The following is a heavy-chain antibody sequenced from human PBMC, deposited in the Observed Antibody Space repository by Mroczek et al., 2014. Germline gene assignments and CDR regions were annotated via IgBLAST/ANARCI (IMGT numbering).Heavy chain of an antibody. CDR1: GGSISSSSYY. Sequence: QVQLQESGPGLVKPSETLSLTCTVSGGSISSSSYYWGWIRQPPGKGLEWIGSIYYSGSTYYNPSLKSRVTISVDTSKNQFSLKLSSVTAADTAVYYCARVYSSGWYVGFDPWGQGTLVTVSS. J-gene: IGHJ5*02. CDR3: ARVYSSGWYVGFDP. V-gene: IGHV4-39*01. D-gene: IGHD6-19*01. CDR2: IYYSGST.